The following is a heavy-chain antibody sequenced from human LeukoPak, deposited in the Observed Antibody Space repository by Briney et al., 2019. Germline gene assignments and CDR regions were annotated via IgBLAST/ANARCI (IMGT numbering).Heavy chain of an antibody. CDR3: ARDVPSETDYGDYGVYDY. D-gene: IGHD4-17*01. CDR1: GGTFSSYA. Sequence: SVKVSCKASGGTFSSYAISWVRQAPGQGLEWMGGIIPIFGTANYAQKLQGRVTMTTDTSTSTAYMELRSLRSDDTAVYYCARDVPSETDYGDYGVYDYWGQGTLVTVSS. J-gene: IGHJ4*02. CDR2: IIPIFGTA. V-gene: IGHV1-69*05.